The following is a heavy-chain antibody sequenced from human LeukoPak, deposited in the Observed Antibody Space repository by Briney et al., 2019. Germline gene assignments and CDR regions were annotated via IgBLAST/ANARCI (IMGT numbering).Heavy chain of an antibody. D-gene: IGHD5-24*01. V-gene: IGHV3-33*01. CDR2: IWYDGSNK. CDR3: ARDRIGSRDGYNRLDY. CDR1: GFTFSSYG. J-gene: IGHJ4*02. Sequence: GRSLRLSCAASGFTFSSYGMHWVRQAPGKGLEWVAVIWYDGSNKYYADSVEGRFTISRDNSKNTLYLQMNSLRAEDTAMYYCARDRIGSRDGYNRLDYWGQGTLVTVSS.